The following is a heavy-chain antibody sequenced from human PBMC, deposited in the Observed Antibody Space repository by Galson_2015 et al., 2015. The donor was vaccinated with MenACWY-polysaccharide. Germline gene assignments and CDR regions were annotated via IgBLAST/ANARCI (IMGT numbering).Heavy chain of an antibody. CDR1: GGSISSGDYY. D-gene: IGHD3-10*01. J-gene: IGHJ6*02. V-gene: IGHV4-30-4*01. CDR2: IYYSGST. Sequence: TLSLTCTVSGGSISSGDYYWSWIRQPPGKGLEWIGYIYYSGSTYYNPSLKSRVTISVDTSKNQFSLKLSSVTAADTAVYYCARDNSGSYGFIYYYGMDVWGQGTTVTVSS. CDR3: ARDNSGSYGFIYYYGMDV.